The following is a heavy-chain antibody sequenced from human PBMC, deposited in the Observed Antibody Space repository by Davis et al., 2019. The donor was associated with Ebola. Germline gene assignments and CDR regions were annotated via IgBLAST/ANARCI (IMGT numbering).Heavy chain of an antibody. CDR1: GFTFSSYG. D-gene: IGHD2-15*01. V-gene: IGHV3-33*01. CDR3: VRGGWDNVMVVATIPLFDY. Sequence: GESLKISCAASGFTFSSYGMHWVRQAPGKVLEWVAVIWYDGSNKYYADSVKGRFTISRDNSKNTLYLQMNSLRAEDTAVYYCVRGGWDNVMVVATIPLFDYWGPGTQVTVSS. CDR2: IWYDGSNK. J-gene: IGHJ4*02.